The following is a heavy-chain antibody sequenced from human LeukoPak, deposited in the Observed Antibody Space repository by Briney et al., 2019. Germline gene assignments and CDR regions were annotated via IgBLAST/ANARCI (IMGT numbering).Heavy chain of an antibody. V-gene: IGHV3-53*01. Sequence: PGGSLRLSCAASGXSVRTNYVSWVRQAPGKGLEWVSVIYSGDDTYYADSVKGRFTISRDNSKNTLYLQMNSLRAEDTAVYYCARVGGYSSGWYGMEAFDVWGLGTMVIVSS. D-gene: IGHD6-19*01. CDR2: IYSGDDT. J-gene: IGHJ3*01. CDR1: GXSVRTNY. CDR3: ARVGGYSSGWYGMEAFDV.